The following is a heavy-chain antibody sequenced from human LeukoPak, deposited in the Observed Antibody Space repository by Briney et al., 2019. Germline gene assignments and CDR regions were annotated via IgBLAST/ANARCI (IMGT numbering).Heavy chain of an antibody. CDR1: GFTFSSFG. J-gene: IGHJ4*02. D-gene: IGHD3-10*01. CDR3: AKDLWFGELFN. V-gene: IGHV3-23*01. CDR2: ISGSGGRT. Sequence: GGTLRLSCAASGFTFSSFGMTWVRQAPGKGLEWVSAISGSGGRTYYTDSVKGRFTISRDNSKNTLYLQMNSLRAEDTAVYYCAKDLWFGELFNWGQGTLVTVSS.